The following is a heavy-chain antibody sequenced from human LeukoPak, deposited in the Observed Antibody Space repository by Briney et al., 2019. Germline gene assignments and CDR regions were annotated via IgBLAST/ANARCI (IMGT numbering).Heavy chain of an antibody. D-gene: IGHD6-19*01. CDR1: GFTFSTYG. CDR2: ISYDGGNK. V-gene: IGHV3-30*18. Sequence: PGRSLRLSCSASGFTFSTYGLHWVRQAPGKGLEWVAVISYDGGNKYYADSVRGRFSISRDNFKNSLYLQMNSLRAEDTAVYLCAKEARGFSSGWYYFDQWGQGTLVTVSS. CDR3: AKEARGFSSGWYYFDQ. J-gene: IGHJ4*02.